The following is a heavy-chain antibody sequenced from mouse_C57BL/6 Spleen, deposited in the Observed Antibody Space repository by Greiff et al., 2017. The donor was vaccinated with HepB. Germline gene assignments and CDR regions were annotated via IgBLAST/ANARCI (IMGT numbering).Heavy chain of an antibody. CDR3: TRATVVATDFDY. D-gene: IGHD1-1*01. V-gene: IGHV1-15*01. Sequence: QVHVKQSGAELVRPGASVTLSCKASGYTFTDYEMHWVKQTPVHGLEWIGAIDPETGGTAYNQKFKGKAILTADKSSSTAYMELRSLTSEDSAVYYCTRATVVATDFDYWGQGTTLTVSS. CDR2: IDPETGGT. CDR1: GYTFTDYE. J-gene: IGHJ2*01.